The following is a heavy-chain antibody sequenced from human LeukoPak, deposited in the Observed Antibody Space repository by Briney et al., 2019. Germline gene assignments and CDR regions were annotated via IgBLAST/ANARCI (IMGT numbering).Heavy chain of an antibody. V-gene: IGHV3-74*01. J-gene: IGHJ6*02. D-gene: IGHD1-14*01. CDR2: INSDGSST. Sequence: GGSLRLSCAASGFTFSSYWMHWVRQAPGKGLVWVSRINSDGSSTSYADSVKGRFTISRDNSKNTLFLQVNSLRAEDTAVYYCAKVRTYFYHGLDVWGQGTTVTVSS. CDR3: AKVRTYFYHGLDV. CDR1: GFTFSSYW.